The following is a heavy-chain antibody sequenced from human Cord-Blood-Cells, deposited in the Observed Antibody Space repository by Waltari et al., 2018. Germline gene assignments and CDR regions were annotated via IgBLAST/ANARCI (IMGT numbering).Heavy chain of an antibody. D-gene: IGHD6-13*01. V-gene: IGHV3-21*01. CDR3: ARDSSSSWYYYYYGMDV. Sequence: EGQLVESGGGLVKPGGSLRLACAASGFTFSSYSRNWVRQAPGKGLEWVSSIISSSSYIYYADSVKGRFTISRDNAKNSLYLQMNSLRAEDTAVYYCARDSSSSWYYYYYGMDVWGQGTTVTVSS. J-gene: IGHJ6*02. CDR1: GFTFSSYS. CDR2: IISSSSYI.